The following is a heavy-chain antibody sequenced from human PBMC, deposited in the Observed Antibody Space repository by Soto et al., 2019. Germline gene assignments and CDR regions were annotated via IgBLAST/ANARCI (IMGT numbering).Heavy chain of an antibody. V-gene: IGHV4-59*01. CDR3: ARVSAAAGTPWDY. CDR2: IYGTGTT. CDR1: DGSISSYY. D-gene: IGHD6-13*01. J-gene: IGHJ4*02. Sequence: SETLSLTCTVSDGSISSYYWSWIRQPPGKGLEWIGYIYGTGTTNYSPSLTNRVTISVDMSKNQFSLRLSSVTAADTAVYYCARVSAAAGTPWDYWGQGTLVTVSS.